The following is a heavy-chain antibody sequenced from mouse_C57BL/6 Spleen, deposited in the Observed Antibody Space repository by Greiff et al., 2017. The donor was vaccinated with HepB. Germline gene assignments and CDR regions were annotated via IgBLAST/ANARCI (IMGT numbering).Heavy chain of an antibody. V-gene: IGHV1-61*01. CDR2: ICPSDSET. CDR1: GYTFTSYW. CDR3: AREDYYGSEGNFDY. J-gene: IGHJ2*01. D-gene: IGHD1-1*01. Sequence: QVHVKQPGAELVRPGSSVKLSCKASGYTFTSYWMDWVKQRPGQGLEWIGNICPSDSETHYNQKFKDKATLTVDKSSSTAYMHLSSLTSEDAAVYYCAREDYYGSEGNFDYWGQGTTLTVSS.